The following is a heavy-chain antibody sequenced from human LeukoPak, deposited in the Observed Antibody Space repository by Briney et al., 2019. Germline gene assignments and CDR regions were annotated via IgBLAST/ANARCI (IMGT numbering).Heavy chain of an antibody. CDR1: GESITSYY. Sequence: SETLSLTCTVSGESITSYYWNWIRQSPGKGLEWIGSIQNRGSADYNPSLTSRVSISMDLSQNQFYLNLVSVTAADTAVYYCARAASADNTPGSAFDIWGQGTMVAVSS. CDR3: ARAASADNTPGSAFDI. J-gene: IGHJ3*02. D-gene: IGHD6-13*01. V-gene: IGHV4-59*01. CDR2: IQNRGSA.